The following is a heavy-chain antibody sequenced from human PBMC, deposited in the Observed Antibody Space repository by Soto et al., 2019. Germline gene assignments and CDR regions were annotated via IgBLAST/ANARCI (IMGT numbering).Heavy chain of an antibody. CDR1: GGTFSSYA. Sequence: GASVKVSCKASGGTFSSYAISWVRQAPGQGLEWMGGIIPIFGTANYAQKFQGRVTITADESTSTAYMELSSLRSEDTAVYYCARDVWSGYLNYYYYYGMDVWGQGTTVTVSS. J-gene: IGHJ6*02. CDR3: ARDVWSGYLNYYYYYGMDV. V-gene: IGHV1-69*13. D-gene: IGHD3-3*01. CDR2: IIPIFGTA.